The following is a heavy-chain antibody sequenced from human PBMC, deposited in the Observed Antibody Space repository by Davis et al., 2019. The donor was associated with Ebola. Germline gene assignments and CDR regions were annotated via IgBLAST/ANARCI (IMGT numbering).Heavy chain of an antibody. Sequence: ASVKVSCKASGGTFSSYAINWVRQATGQGLEWMGWMNPNSGNTGYAQKFQGRVTITADKSTSTAYMELSSLRSEDTAVYYCARDGHYDPYYFDYWGQGTLVTVSS. V-gene: IGHV1-8*03. D-gene: IGHD3-22*01. CDR1: GGTFSSYA. CDR2: MNPNSGNT. CDR3: ARDGHYDPYYFDY. J-gene: IGHJ4*02.